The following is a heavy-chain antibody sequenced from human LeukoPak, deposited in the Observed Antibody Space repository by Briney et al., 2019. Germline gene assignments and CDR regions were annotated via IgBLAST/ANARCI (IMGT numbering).Heavy chain of an antibody. CDR1: GFTFSNYW. V-gene: IGHV3-74*01. Sequence: PGGSLRLSCGASGFTFSNYWMHWVRQVPGKGLVWVARIDADGSSTSYADSVQGRFTISRDNAKNTLYLQMNSLRVEDTAVYYWATVFDFGGQGTLVTVSS. J-gene: IGHJ4*02. CDR2: IDADGSST. CDR3: ATVFDF.